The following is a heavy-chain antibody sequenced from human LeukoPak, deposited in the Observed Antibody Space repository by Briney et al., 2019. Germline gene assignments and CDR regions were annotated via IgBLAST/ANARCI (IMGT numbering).Heavy chain of an antibody. CDR1: GDSISSGIHY. J-gene: IGHJ3*02. CDR3: AGHYDILTGYYRGRGAFDI. CDR2: IYTSGST. V-gene: IGHV4-61*02. Sequence: SETLSLTCTVSGDSISSGIHYWNWIRQPPGKGLEWIGRIYTSGSTNYNPSLKSRVTISVDTSKNQFSLKLSSVTAADTAVYYCAGHYDILTGYYRGRGAFDIWGQGTMVTVSS. D-gene: IGHD3-9*01.